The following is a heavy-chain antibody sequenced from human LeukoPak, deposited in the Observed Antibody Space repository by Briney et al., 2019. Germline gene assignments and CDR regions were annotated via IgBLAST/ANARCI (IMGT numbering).Heavy chain of an antibody. CDR3: AREGTPGESCFDS. V-gene: IGHV3-30*04. J-gene: IGHJ4*02. CDR2: ISYDGSNK. CDR1: GFTFTTYA. Sequence: GGSLRLSCAASGFTFTTYAIHWVRQAPGKGLEWVAVISYDGSNKYYADSVKGRFTISRDNSKNTPYLQMNSLRTEDPAVYYCAREGTPGESCFDSWGQGKLVTVSS. D-gene: IGHD3-16*01.